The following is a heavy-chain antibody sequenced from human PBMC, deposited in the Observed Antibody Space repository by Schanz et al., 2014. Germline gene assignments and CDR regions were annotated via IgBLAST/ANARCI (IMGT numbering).Heavy chain of an antibody. D-gene: IGHD3-10*01. V-gene: IGHV4-30-4*07. CDR1: GVSIMNSSHS. CDR3: VRSGRWQQGGHFDL. Sequence: QVQLQESGPGLVKPSQTLSLTCAVSGVSIMNSSHSWSWIRQSPGKGPEWIGYIYYSGTISYHPSLESRVTIRRDEPKNQFSLSLTPVTAADTAVYYCVRSGRWQQGGHFDLWGLGTLVTVSS. CDR2: IYYSGTI. J-gene: IGHJ2*01.